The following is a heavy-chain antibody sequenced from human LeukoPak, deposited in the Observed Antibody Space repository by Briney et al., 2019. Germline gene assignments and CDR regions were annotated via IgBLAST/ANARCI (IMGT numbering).Heavy chain of an antibody. CDR1: GGSISSYY. V-gene: IGHV4-59*01. J-gene: IGHJ4*02. CDR3: ARSYILTGYYDY. Sequence: SETLSLTCTVSGGSISSYYWSWIRQPPGKGLERIGYIYYSGSTNSNPSLKSRVTISVDPSKNQSSLKLSSVTAADPAVYYCARSYILTGYYDYWGQGTLVTASS. D-gene: IGHD3-9*01. CDR2: IYYSGST.